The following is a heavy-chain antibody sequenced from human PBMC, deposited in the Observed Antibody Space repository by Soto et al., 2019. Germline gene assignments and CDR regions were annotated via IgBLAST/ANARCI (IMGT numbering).Heavy chain of an antibody. D-gene: IGHD3-22*01. CDR2: ISHDGSNK. V-gene: IGHV3-30*18. J-gene: IGHJ4*02. CDR1: GFTFNNYG. Sequence: QVQLVESGGGVVQPGRSLRLSCAASGFTFNNYGMHWVRQAPGKGLEWVALISHDGSNKYYADSVKGRFTISRDNSKNTLYLQMNSLRDEDTAVYYWAKDLPAWLPSPASSRYWGQGTLVTVSS. CDR3: AKDLPAWLPSPASSRY.